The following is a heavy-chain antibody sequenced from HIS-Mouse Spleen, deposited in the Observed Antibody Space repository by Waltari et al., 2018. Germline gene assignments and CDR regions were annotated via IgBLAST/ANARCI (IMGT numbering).Heavy chain of an antibody. CDR3: ARVRTGDPSYWYFDL. J-gene: IGHJ2*01. CDR1: GGSFSGYY. CDR2: INHSGST. D-gene: IGHD7-27*01. V-gene: IGHV4-34*01. Sequence: QVQLQQWGAGLLKPSETLSLTCAVYGGSFSGYYWTWIRQPPGKGLEWIGEINHSGSTNYNPSLKSRVTISVDTSKNQFSLKLSSVTAADTAVYYCARVRTGDPSYWYFDLWGRGTLVNVSS.